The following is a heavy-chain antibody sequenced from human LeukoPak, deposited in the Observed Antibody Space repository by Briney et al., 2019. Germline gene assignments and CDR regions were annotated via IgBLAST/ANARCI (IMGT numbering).Heavy chain of an antibody. CDR1: GGSISSYY. V-gene: IGHV4-59*01. CDR3: ARFSAGRRIDY. CDR2: IYYSGST. D-gene: IGHD6-13*01. J-gene: IGHJ4*02. Sequence: SETLSLTCTVSGGSISSYYWSWIRQPPGKGLEWIGYIYYSGSTNYNPSLKSRVTIPVDTSKNQFSLKLSSVTAADTAVYYCARFSAGRRIDYWGQGTLVTVSS.